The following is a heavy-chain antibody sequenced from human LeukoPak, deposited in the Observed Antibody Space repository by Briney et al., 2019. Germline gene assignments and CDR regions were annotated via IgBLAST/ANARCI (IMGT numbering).Heavy chain of an antibody. CDR1: GYTFTSFG. Sequence: ASVKVSCKASGYTFTSFGISWVRQAPGQGPEWMGWISAYNGNTNSAQKFQGRLTMTTDTSTNTAYMELGSLTSDDTAVYYCARDLGLDTTMIFFDFWGQGTLVTVSS. J-gene: IGHJ4*02. V-gene: IGHV1-18*01. CDR3: ARDLGLDTTMIFFDF. CDR2: ISAYNGNT. D-gene: IGHD5-18*01.